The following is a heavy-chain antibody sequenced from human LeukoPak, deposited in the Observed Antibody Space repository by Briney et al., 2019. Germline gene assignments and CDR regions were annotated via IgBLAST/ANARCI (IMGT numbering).Heavy chain of an antibody. J-gene: IGHJ4*02. CDR2: INPNNGGT. CDR3: ARDRSGDFDY. Sequence: GASVKVSCKASGYTFTGYYMRWVRQTPGQGLEWMGWINPNNGGTNYAQKFQGRVTMTRDTSFSTAYMELNRLRSDDTAVYYCARDRSGDFDYWGQGTLVTVSS. CDR1: GYTFTGYY. V-gene: IGHV1-2*02. D-gene: IGHD7-27*01.